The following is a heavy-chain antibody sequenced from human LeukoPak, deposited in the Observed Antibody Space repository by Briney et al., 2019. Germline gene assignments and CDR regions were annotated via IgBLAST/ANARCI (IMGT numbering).Heavy chain of an antibody. V-gene: IGHV3-7*04. CDR3: ARDPLRRFDF. CDR2: IQEDGAEV. J-gene: IGHJ4*02. D-gene: IGHD5-12*01. Sequence: PGGSLRLSCAASGFTFSAYWMTWVSQVPGNGLEWVANIQEDGAEVHYVDSVKGRFTISRDNAKNSLYLQMNTLRAEDTAVYYCARDPLRRFDFWGQGTLVTVSS. CDR1: GFTFSAYW.